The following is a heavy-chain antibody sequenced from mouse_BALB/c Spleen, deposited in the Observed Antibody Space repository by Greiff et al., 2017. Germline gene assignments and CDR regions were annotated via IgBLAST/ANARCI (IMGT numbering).Heavy chain of an antibody. CDR2: ISYSGST. V-gene: IGHV3-2*02. CDR3: ALRSSFHYYAMDY. J-gene: IGHJ4*01. D-gene: IGHD1-1*01. Sequence: VQLKQSGPGLVKPSQSLSLTCTVTGYSITSDYAWNWIRQFPGNKLEWMGYISYSGSTSYNPSLKSRISITRDTSKNQFFLQLNSVTTEDTATYYCALRSSFHYYAMDYWGQGTSVTVSS. CDR1: GYSITSDYA.